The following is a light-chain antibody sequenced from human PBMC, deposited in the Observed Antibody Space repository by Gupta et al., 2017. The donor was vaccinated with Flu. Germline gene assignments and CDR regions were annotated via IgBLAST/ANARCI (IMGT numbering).Light chain of an antibody. CDR1: SSDVGGYNY. Sequence: QSALTQPASVSGSPGKSITISCTGTSSDVGGYNYVSWYQQHPGTAPKLMIYAVSNRPSGVSKRFSGSKSDNTASLTISGLQAEDEADYYCSSYTRSSTWVFGGGTKMTVL. J-gene: IGLJ3*02. CDR3: SSYTRSSTWV. V-gene: IGLV2-14*01. CDR2: AVS.